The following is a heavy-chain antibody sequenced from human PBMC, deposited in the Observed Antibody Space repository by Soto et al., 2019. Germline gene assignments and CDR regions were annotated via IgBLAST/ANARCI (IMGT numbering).Heavy chain of an antibody. D-gene: IGHD4-17*01. J-gene: IGHJ4*02. Sequence: PSETLSLTCAVYGGSFSGYYWSWIRQPPGKGLEWIGEINHSGSTNYNPSLKSRVTISVDTSKNQFSLKLSSVTAADTAVYYCARGTRPLRGIDYWGQGTLVTVSS. V-gene: IGHV4-34*01. CDR2: INHSGST. CDR1: GGSFSGYY. CDR3: ARGTRPLRGIDY.